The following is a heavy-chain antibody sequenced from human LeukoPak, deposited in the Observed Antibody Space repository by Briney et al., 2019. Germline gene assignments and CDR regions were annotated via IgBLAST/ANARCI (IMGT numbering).Heavy chain of an antibody. V-gene: IGHV4-59*08. Sequence: GSLRLSCAASGFTVSRNYMSWVRQPPGKGLEWIGYIYYSGSTNYSPSLKSRVTISVDTSKNQFSLKLGSVTAADTAVYYCARGWGYFDSWGQGTLVTVSS. D-gene: IGHD7-27*01. J-gene: IGHJ4*02. CDR3: ARGWGYFDS. CDR1: GFTVSRNY. CDR2: IYYSGST.